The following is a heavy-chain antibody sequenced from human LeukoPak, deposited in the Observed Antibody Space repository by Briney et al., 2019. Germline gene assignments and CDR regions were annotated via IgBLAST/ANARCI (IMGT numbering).Heavy chain of an antibody. CDR2: MNPNSGNT. CDR1: GYTFTSYD. CDR3: ARQGVIEIEEGY. J-gene: IGHJ4*02. V-gene: IGHV1-8*01. D-gene: IGHD2/OR15-2a*01. Sequence: GASVKVSCKASGYTFTSYDINWVRQATGQGLEWMGWMNPNSGNTGYAQKFQGRVTMTRNTSISTAYMELSSLRSEDTAVYYCARQGVIEIEEGYWGQGTLVTVSS.